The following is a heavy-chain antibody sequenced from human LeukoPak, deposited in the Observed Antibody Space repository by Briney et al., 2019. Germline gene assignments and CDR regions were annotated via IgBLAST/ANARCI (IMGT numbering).Heavy chain of an antibody. V-gene: IGHV3-11*04. CDR3: ARTGFKYCTNGVCYAFDY. Sequence: GRSLRLSCAASGFTFSDYYMSWIRQAPGKGLEWVSYISSSGSTIYYADSVKGRFTISRDNAKNSLYLQMNSLRAEDTAVYYCARTGFKYCTNGVCYAFDYWGQGTLVTVSS. CDR1: GFTFSDYY. J-gene: IGHJ4*02. D-gene: IGHD2-8*01. CDR2: ISSSGSTI.